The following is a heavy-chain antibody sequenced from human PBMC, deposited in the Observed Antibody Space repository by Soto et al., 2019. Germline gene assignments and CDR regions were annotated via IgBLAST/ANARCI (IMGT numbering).Heavy chain of an antibody. J-gene: IGHJ4*02. V-gene: IGHV3-23*01. CDR3: AKDRHYPRDYFHY. CDR1: GFTFSSSA. D-gene: IGHD3-10*01. Sequence: GSLRLSCAASGFTFSSSAISWVRQAPGKGLEWVSAVSANGQGIYYADSVRGRFTTSRDNSKNTVFLHMDSLSAEDTAVYYCAKDRHYPRDYFHYWGQGTLVTVSS. CDR2: VSANGQGI.